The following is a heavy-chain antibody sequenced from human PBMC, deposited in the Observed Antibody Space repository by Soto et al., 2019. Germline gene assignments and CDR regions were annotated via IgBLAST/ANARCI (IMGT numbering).Heavy chain of an antibody. CDR3: ARRLGYCSGGSCPNNWFDP. Sequence: GESLKISCKGSGYSFTNYWIGWVRQMPGKGLEWMGIIYPGDSDTRYSPSFQGQVTISADKSISTAYLQWSSLKASDTAMYYCARRLGYCSGGSCPNNWFDPWGQGTMVTVSS. D-gene: IGHD2-15*01. CDR1: GYSFTNYW. V-gene: IGHV5-51*01. CDR2: IYPGDSDT. J-gene: IGHJ5*02.